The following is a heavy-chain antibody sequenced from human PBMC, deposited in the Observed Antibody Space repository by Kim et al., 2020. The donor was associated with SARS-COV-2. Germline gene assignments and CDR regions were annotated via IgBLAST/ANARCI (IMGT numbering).Heavy chain of an antibody. J-gene: IGHJ5*02. V-gene: IGHV1-2*06. D-gene: IGHD6-6*01. CDR2: VNPDSGGT. Sequence: ASVKVSCKASGYTFTDFYIHWVRQAPGQGLEWMGRVNPDSGGTNYAQRFQGRVTMTRDTSISTTYMELSSLRSDDTAVYYCARDRVTARHYWFDPWGQGT. CDR3: ARDRVTARHYWFDP. CDR1: GYTFTDFY.